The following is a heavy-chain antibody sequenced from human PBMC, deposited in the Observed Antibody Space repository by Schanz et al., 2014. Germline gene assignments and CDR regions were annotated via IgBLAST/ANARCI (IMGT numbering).Heavy chain of an antibody. CDR2: ISTSGTYM. CDR1: GFAFSSFA. Sequence: EVQLVESGGGLVQPGGSLRLSCTASGFAFSSFAMTWVRQAPGRGLEWVSSISTSGTYMYIADSLKGRLTISRDDAKKSMYLQMNSLRAEDTAVYFCVSQTGSPNYWGQGTLVTVSS. J-gene: IGHJ4*02. CDR3: VSQTGSPNY. D-gene: IGHD6-13*01. V-gene: IGHV3-21*01.